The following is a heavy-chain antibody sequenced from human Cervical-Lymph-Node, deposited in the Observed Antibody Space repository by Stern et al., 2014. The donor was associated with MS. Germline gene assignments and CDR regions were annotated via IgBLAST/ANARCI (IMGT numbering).Heavy chain of an antibody. V-gene: IGHV4-61*02. J-gene: IGHJ6*02. CDR1: GGSISSGSYY. Sequence: VQLVESGPGLVKPSQTLSLTCTVSGGSISSGSYYWSWIRQPAGKGLEWIGRIYTSGSTNYNPSLKSRVTITVAPSKNQFSLKLSSVTAADTAVYYCARDCRLRYFDNYGMDVWGQGTTVTVSS. D-gene: IGHD3-9*01. CDR3: ARDCRLRYFDNYGMDV. CDR2: IYTSGST.